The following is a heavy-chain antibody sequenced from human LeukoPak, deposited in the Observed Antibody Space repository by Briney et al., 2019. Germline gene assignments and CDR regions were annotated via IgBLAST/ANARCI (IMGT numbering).Heavy chain of an antibody. CDR3: AKLYDYVWGSYRSFFDY. CDR2: IYYSGST. D-gene: IGHD3-16*02. CDR1: GGSISSYY. Sequence: PSETLSLTCTVSGGSISSYYWSWIRQPPGKGLEWIGYIYYSGSTNYNPSLKSRVTISVDTSKNQFSLKLSSVTAADTAVYYCAKLYDYVWGSYRSFFDYWGQGTLVTVSS. V-gene: IGHV4-59*01. J-gene: IGHJ4*02.